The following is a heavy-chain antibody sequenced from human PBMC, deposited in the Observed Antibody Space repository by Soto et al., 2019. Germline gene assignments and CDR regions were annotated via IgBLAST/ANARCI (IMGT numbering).Heavy chain of an antibody. CDR1: GFTFSNYA. D-gene: IGHD6-13*01. J-gene: IGHJ6*02. CDR2: ISSNGGST. Sequence: PGGSLRLSCSASGFTFSNYAMHWVRQAPGKGLEYVSAISSNGGSTYYADSAKGRFTISRDNSKNTLDLQMSSLRAEDTAVYYCVKGDGSSWAYYYYGMDVWGQGTTVTVSS. V-gene: IGHV3-64D*06. CDR3: VKGDGSSWAYYYYGMDV.